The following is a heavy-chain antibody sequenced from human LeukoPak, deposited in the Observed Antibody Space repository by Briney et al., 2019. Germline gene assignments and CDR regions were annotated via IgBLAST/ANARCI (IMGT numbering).Heavy chain of an antibody. V-gene: IGHV1-2*02. D-gene: IGHD2-15*01. J-gene: IGHJ4*02. CDR1: GYTFTGYY. Sequence: GASVKVSCKASGYTFTGYYMHWVRQAPGQGLEWMGRINPNSGDTLYAQKFQGKITMTRDTSIGTAYMELSRLISDDTAIYYCAMTPCSGDICFFDFWGQGTLVTVSS. CDR3: AMTPCSGDICFFDF. CDR2: INPNSGDT.